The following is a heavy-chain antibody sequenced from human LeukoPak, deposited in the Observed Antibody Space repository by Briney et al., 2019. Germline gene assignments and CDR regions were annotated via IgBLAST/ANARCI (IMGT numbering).Heavy chain of an antibody. CDR3: ARGLIVGATHFDY. J-gene: IGHJ4*02. CDR1: GGSFSGYY. CDR2: INHSGST. D-gene: IGHD1-26*01. V-gene: IGHV4-34*01. Sequence: PSETLSLTCAVYGGSFSGYYWSWIRQPPGKGLEWIGEINHSGSTNYNPSLKSRVTISVDTSKNQFSLKLSSVTAADTAVYYCARGLIVGATHFDYWGQGTLVTVSS.